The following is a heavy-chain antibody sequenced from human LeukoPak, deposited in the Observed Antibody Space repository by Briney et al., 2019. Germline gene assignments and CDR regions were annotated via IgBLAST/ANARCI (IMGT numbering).Heavy chain of an antibody. J-gene: IGHJ4*02. D-gene: IGHD2-2*01. CDR1: GGSFSGYY. V-gene: IGHV4-34*01. Sequence: SETLSLTCAVYGGSFSGYYWSWIRQPPGKGLEWIGEINHSGSTKYNPSLKSRVTISVDTSKKQFSLKLSSVTAADTAVYYCARAPSTSLGNDYWGQGTLVTVSS. CDR2: INHSGST. CDR3: ARAPSTSLGNDY.